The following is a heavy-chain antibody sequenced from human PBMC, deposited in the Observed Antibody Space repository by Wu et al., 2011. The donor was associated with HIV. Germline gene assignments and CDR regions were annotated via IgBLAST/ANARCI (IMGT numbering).Heavy chain of an antibody. CDR2: TIPVFGTA. Sequence: QVQLVQSGAEVKKPGSSVRVSCKASGGTSRTYAMTWVRQAPGQGLEWMGGTIPVFGTAKYAQNFQDRLTITTDEPSTTVYMELSRLRFEDAAVYYCACRIPGGGIGRHYYYGMDVWGQGTTVIVSS. D-gene: IGHD2-21*01. V-gene: IGHV1-69*05. CDR1: GGTSRTYA. J-gene: IGHJ6*02. CDR3: ACRIPGGGIGRHYYYGMDV.